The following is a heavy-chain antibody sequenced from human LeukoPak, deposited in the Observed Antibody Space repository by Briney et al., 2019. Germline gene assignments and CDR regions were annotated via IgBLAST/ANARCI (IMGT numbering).Heavy chain of an antibody. CDR1: GFTFDDYA. V-gene: IGHV3-43*02. J-gene: IGHJ6*02. Sequence: QTGGSLRLSCAASGFTFDDYAMHWVRQAPGKGLEWVSLISGDGGSTYYADSVKGRFTISRDNSKNSLYLQVNSLRTEDTALYYCAKDISQSESYYDILTGYTIYYYYYGMDVWGQGTTVTVSS. CDR2: ISGDGGST. CDR3: AKDISQSESYYDILTGYTIYYYYYGMDV. D-gene: IGHD3-9*01.